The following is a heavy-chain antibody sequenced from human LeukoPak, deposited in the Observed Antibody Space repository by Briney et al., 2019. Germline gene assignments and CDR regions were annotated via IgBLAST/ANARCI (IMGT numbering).Heavy chain of an antibody. CDR2: ISWNSGSI. J-gene: IGHJ3*02. CDR1: GFTFDDYA. V-gene: IGHV3-9*01. Sequence: GGSLRLSCAASGFTFDDYAMHWVRQAPGKGLEWVSGISWNSGSIGYADSVKGRFTISRDNAKNSLYLQMNSLRAEDTALYCCAKDIGVAAAAFDAFDIWGQGTMVTVSS. CDR3: AKDIGVAAAAFDAFDI. D-gene: IGHD6-13*01.